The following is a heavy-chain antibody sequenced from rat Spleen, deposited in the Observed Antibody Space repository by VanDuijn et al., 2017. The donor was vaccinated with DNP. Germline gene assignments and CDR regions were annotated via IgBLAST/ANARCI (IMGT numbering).Heavy chain of an antibody. CDR1: GLTLTSNR. CDR3: TREGSLAMDA. CDR2: IQSDGNT. D-gene: IGHD1-11*01. Sequence: QVQLKESGPGLVQPSQTLSLTSTVSGLTLTSNRLIWIRQPPGKGLEWMGRIQSDGNTDYNSVLKSRLSVSRDPSKSQVFLKMNSLQTEDTAIYYCTREGSLAMDAWGQGTSVIVSS. V-gene: IGHV2-47*01. J-gene: IGHJ4*01.